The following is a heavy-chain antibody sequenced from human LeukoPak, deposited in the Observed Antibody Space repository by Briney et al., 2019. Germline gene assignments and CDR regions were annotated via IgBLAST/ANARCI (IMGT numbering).Heavy chain of an antibody. V-gene: IGHV1-46*01. CDR1: GYTFTNYY. D-gene: IGHD6-6*01. CDR3: AREGPYSDSSRSRFDY. CDR2: INPSGGST. J-gene: IGHJ4*02. Sequence: GASVKVSCKASGYTFTNYYIHWVRQTPGQGLEWTGIINPSGGSTSYAQKFQGRVTMTRDTSTSTVYMELSSLRSEDTAVYYCAREGPYSDSSRSRFDYWGQGTLVTLSS.